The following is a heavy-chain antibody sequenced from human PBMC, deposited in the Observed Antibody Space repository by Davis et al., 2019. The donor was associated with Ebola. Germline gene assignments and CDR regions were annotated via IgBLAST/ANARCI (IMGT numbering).Heavy chain of an antibody. J-gene: IGHJ4*02. Sequence: GESLEISCAASGFIFSSYAVSWVRQAPGKGLEWVSAISGSGGNTYYADSVKGRFTISRDNSKNTLFLQMNSLRAEDTAVYYCAKGDCSGGICYPDYWGQGTLVTVSS. D-gene: IGHD2-15*01. CDR1: GFIFSSYA. V-gene: IGHV3-23*01. CDR3: AKGDCSGGICYPDY. CDR2: ISGSGGNT.